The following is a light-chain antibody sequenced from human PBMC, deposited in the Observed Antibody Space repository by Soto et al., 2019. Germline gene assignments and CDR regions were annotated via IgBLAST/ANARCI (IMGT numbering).Light chain of an antibody. CDR2: EVT. J-gene: IGLJ3*02. CDR1: ASDVGSYNL. CDR3: CSYAGARTYVL. Sequence: QSALSQPASVSGSPGQSITISCTGSASDVGSYNLVSWYQQHPGKAPKLVMYEVTKRPSGISSRFSGSKSGITASLTISGLQAEDGGDYYCCSYAGARTYVLFGGGTKLTVL. V-gene: IGLV2-23*02.